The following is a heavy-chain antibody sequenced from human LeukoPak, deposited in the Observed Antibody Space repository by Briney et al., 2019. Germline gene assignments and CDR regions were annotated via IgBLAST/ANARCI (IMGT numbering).Heavy chain of an antibody. CDR3: AKDLDRTVNNWFDP. V-gene: IGHV3-23*01. J-gene: IGHJ5*02. Sequence: PGGSLRLSCAASGYTFSSYAMSWVRQAPGKGLEWVSAISGSGGSTYYADSVKGRFTISRDNSKNTLYLQMNSLRAEDTAIYYCAKDLDRTVNNWFDPWGQGTLVTVSS. CDR1: GYTFSSYA. CDR2: ISGSGGST. D-gene: IGHD4-11*01.